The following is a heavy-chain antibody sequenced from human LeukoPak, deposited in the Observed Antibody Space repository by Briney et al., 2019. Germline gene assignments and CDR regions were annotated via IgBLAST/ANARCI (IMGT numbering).Heavy chain of an antibody. V-gene: IGHV3-30*02. J-gene: IGHJ4*02. Sequence: GGSLRLSCAASGFTFSGYCMNWVRQAPGKGLEWVTFIQYDGSNTYYADSVKGRFTFSRDNSKNTLYLHMNSLRAEDTAVYYCVKGLVYYFDYWGQGTLVSVSS. CDR1: GFTFSGYC. D-gene: IGHD3-10*01. CDR3: VKGLVYYFDY. CDR2: IQYDGSNT.